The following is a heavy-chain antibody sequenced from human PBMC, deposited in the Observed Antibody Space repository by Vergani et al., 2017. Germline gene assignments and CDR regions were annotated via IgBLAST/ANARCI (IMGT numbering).Heavy chain of an antibody. V-gene: IGHV4-39*07. D-gene: IGHD6-19*01. J-gene: IGHJ3*02. Sequence: QLQLQESGPGLVKPSETLSLTCTVSGGSISSSSYYWGWIRQPPGKGLEWIGSIYYSGSTYYNPSLKSRVTISVDTSKNQFSLKLSSVTAADTAVYYCARDHTTHWYSSGWYVHLAFDIWGQGTMVTVSS. CDR1: GGSISSSSYY. CDR3: ARDHTTHWYSSGWYVHLAFDI. CDR2: IYYSGST.